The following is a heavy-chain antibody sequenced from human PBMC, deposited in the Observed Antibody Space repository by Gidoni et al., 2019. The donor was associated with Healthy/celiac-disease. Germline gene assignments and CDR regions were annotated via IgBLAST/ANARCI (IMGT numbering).Heavy chain of an antibody. V-gene: IGHV3-7*03. D-gene: IGHD1-1*01. J-gene: IGHJ4*02. Sequence: KGLEWVANIKQDGSEKYYVDSVKGRFTISRDNAKNSLYLQMNSLRAEDTAVYYCARNNWGWFFDYWGQGPLVTVSS. CDR3: ARNNWGWFFDY. CDR2: IKQDGSEK.